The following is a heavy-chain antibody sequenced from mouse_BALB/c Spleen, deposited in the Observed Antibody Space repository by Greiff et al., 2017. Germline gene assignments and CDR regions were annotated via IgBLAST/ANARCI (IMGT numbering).Heavy chain of an antibody. D-gene: IGHD1-1*01. CDR1: GFTFSSFG. V-gene: IGHV5-17*02. CDR2: ISSGSSTI. Sequence: EVQVVESGGGLVQPGGSRKLSCAASGFTFSSFGMHWVRQAPEKGLEWVAYISSGSSTIYYADTVKGRFTISRDNPKNTLFLQMTSLRSEDTAMYYCARLDTTVALDYWGQGTTLTVSS. CDR3: ARLDTTVALDY. J-gene: IGHJ2*01.